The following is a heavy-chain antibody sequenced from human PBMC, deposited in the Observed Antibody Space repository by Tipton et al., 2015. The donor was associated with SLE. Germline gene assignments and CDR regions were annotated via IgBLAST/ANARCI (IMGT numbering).Heavy chain of an antibody. J-gene: IGHJ4*02. CDR2: INHSGST. Sequence: TLSLTCAVYGGSFSGYYWSWIRQPPGKGLEWIGEINHSGSTNYNPSLKSRVTISVDTSKNQFSLKLSSVTAVDTAVYYCARGRNHYSGSYLDYWGQGTLVTVSS. CDR3: ARGRNHYSGSYLDY. D-gene: IGHD1-26*01. V-gene: IGHV4-34*01. CDR1: GGSFSGYY.